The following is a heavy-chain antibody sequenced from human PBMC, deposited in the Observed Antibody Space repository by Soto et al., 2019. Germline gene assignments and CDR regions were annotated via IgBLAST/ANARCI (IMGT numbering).Heavy chain of an antibody. CDR1: GGSISSGNW. J-gene: IGHJ4*02. CDR3: ARAGYYSLDY. V-gene: IGHV4-4*02. D-gene: IGHD3-3*01. Sequence: QVQLQESGPGLVQPSGTLSLTCAVSGGSISSGNWWNWVRQPAGKGLEWIGEIHHSESTNYNPSLKSRVSISIDKSKNHFTLTVTSVTAADTALYYCARAGYYSLDYWGQGTLVIVSS. CDR2: IHHSEST.